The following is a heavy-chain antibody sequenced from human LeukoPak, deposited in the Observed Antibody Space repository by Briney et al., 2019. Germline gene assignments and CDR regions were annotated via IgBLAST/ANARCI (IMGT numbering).Heavy chain of an antibody. D-gene: IGHD1-26*01. CDR1: GGTFSSYA. CDR2: IIPILGIA. J-gene: IGHJ4*02. V-gene: IGHV1-69*04. CDR3: ARGGTSSGSYFLFDY. Sequence: SVKVSCKASGGTFSSYAISWVRQAPGQGLDWMGRIIPILGIANYAQKFQGRVTITTDESTSTAYMELSSLRSEDTAVYYCARGGTSSGSYFLFDYWGQGTLVTVSS.